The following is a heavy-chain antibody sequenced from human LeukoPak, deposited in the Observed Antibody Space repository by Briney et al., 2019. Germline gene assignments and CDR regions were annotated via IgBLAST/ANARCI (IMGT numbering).Heavy chain of an antibody. D-gene: IGHD3-10*01. V-gene: IGHV4-61*02. Sequence: SETLSLTCTVSSGSISTSNYYWGWIRQPAGKGLEWIGRIYTSGSTNYNPSLKSRVTMSVDTSKNQFSLKLSSVTAADTAVYYCARDKLWFGESPYYYYYMDVWGKGTTVTISS. CDR2: IYTSGST. CDR1: SGSISTSNYY. J-gene: IGHJ6*03. CDR3: ARDKLWFGESPYYYYYMDV.